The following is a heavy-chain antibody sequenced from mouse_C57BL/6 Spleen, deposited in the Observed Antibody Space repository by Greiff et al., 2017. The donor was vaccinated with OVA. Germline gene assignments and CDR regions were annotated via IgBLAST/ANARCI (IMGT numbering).Heavy chain of an antibody. J-gene: IGHJ1*03. D-gene: IGHD1-1*01. CDR1: GYAFSSYW. CDR2: IYPGDGDT. V-gene: IGHV1-80*01. Sequence: VQLQQSGAELVKPGASVKISCKASGYAFSSYWMNWVKQRPGKGLEWIGQIYPGDGDTNYNGKFKGKATLTADKSSSTAYVQLSSLTSEDAAVYFCARKGGSSFDFDVWGTGTTVTVSS. CDR3: ARKGGSSFDFDV.